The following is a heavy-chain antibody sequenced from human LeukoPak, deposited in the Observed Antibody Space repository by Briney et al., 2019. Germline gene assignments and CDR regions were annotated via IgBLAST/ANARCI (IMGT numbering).Heavy chain of an antibody. CDR3: AKGVSSGWNNFDY. J-gene: IGHJ4*02. CDR1: GFTFDDYA. Sequence: GGSLRLSCAASGFTFDDYAMHWVRQAPGKGLEWVSGISWNSGGIGYADSVKGRFTISRDNAKNSLYLQMNSLRAEDTALYYCAKGVSSGWNNFDYWGQGTLVTVSS. D-gene: IGHD6-19*01. CDR2: ISWNSGGI. V-gene: IGHV3-9*01.